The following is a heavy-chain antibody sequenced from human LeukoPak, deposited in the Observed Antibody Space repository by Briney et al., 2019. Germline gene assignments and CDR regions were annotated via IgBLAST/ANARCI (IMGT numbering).Heavy chain of an antibody. V-gene: IGHV3-21*01. CDR2: ISSSSSYI. Sequence: GGSLRLSCAASGYTFSSYGIHWVRQAPGKGLEWVSSISSSSSYIYYADSVKGRFTISRDNAKNSLYLQMNSLRAEDTAVYYCARAQSWYSIDYWGQGTLVTVSS. CDR3: ARAQSWYSIDY. J-gene: IGHJ4*02. D-gene: IGHD6-13*01. CDR1: GYTFSSYG.